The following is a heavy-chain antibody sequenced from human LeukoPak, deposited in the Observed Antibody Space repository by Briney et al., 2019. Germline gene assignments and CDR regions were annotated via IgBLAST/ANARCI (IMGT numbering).Heavy chain of an antibody. J-gene: IGHJ4*02. CDR3: AKEGGTSRFDY. CDR2: ISYDGSNT. D-gene: IGHD3/OR15-3a*01. CDR1: GFAFSTFG. Sequence: PGRSLRLSCEASGFAFSTFGMHWVRQSPGKGLEWVAVISYDGSNTYYADSVKGRFTISRDNSKNTLYLQMNSLRAEDTAVYYCAKEGGTSRFDYWGQGTLVTVSS. V-gene: IGHV3-30*18.